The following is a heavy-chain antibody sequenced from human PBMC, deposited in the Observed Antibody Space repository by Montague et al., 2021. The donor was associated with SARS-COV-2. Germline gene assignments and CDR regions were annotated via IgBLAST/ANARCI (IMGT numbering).Heavy chain of an antibody. CDR2: ISWNSGSI. V-gene: IGHV3-9*01. CDR3: AKGVGQKSSAVDY. D-gene: IGHD1-26*01. J-gene: IGHJ4*02. CDR1: GFTFGDYA. Sequence: SLRLSYAASGFTFGDYAMHWVRQAPGKGLEWVSGISWNSGSIGYADSVKGRFTISRDNAKNSLYLQMNSLRAEDTALYYCAKGVGQKSSAVDYWGQGTQVTVSA.